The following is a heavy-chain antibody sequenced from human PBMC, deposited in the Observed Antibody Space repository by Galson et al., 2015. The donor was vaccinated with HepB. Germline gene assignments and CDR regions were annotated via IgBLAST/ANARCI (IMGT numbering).Heavy chain of an antibody. CDR1: GSTFTNYW. J-gene: IGHJ4*03. CDR2: VNSDGKLT. Sequence: SLRLSCAVSGSTFTNYWMYWVRRAPGKGLVWVSRVNSDGKLTNYADSVRGRFSISRDNARDTLFLQMDSLRAEDSGIYYCGAALRGAIDFWGQGTLVTVSS. CDR3: GAALRGAIDF. V-gene: IGHV3-74*01. D-gene: IGHD2-15*01.